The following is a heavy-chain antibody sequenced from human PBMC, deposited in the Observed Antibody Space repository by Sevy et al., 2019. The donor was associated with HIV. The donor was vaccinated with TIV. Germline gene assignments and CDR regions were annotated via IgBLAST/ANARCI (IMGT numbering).Heavy chain of an antibody. CDR1: GLPFSSYA. CDR3: ARFPPERAFDI. J-gene: IGHJ3*02. CDR2: ISYDAGNE. V-gene: IGHV3-30*04. Sequence: GGSLRLSCAASGLPFSSYAMHWVRQGPGKGLEWVAVISYDAGNEAYADSVKGRFTISRDNSKNTLYLQMNSLRAEDTAVYYCARFPPERAFDIWGQGTMVTVSS.